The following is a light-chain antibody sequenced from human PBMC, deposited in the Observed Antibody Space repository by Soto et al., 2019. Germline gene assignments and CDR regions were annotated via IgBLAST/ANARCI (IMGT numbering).Light chain of an antibody. V-gene: IGKV3-20*01. CDR2: GAS. Sequence: EVVLTQSPGTLSLSPGERATLSCRASQTVSSSHLAWYQQKPGQAPRLLIYGASDRGTDDPERFSGSGSGTDFTLTISRLEPADFAVYYCQHFGSSPPKYTFGQGTKLEIK. J-gene: IGKJ2*01. CDR3: QHFGSSPPKYT. CDR1: QTVSSSH.